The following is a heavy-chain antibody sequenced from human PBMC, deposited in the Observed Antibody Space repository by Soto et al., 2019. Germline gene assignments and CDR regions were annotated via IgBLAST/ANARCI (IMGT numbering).Heavy chain of an antibody. V-gene: IGHV4-31*03. CDR2: IYYSGST. J-gene: IGHJ4*02. D-gene: IGHD3-3*01. Sequence: PXETLSLTSTVSGGSISSGGYYWSWIRQHPGKGLEWIGYIYYSGSTYYNPSLKSRVTISVDTSKNQFSLKLSSVTAADTAVYYRARAETAIFGVESQVAIEYWGQGTLVTVSS. CDR1: GGSISSGGYY. CDR3: ARAETAIFGVESQVAIEY.